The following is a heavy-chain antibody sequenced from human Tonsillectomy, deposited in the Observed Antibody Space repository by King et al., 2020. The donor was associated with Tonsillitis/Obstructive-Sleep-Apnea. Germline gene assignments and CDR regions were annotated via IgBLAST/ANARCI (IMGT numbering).Heavy chain of an antibody. V-gene: IGHV4-59*01. CDR3: ARGGAPYRPGLYYYAYDMDV. CDR2: IYYSGST. Sequence: QLQESGPGLVKPSETLSLTCTVSGGSISSYYWSWIRQPPGKGLEWIGYIYYSGSTNYNPSLKSRVTISVDTSKNQFSLKLSSVTAADAAVYYCARGGAPYRPGLYYYAYDMDVWGKGTTVTVSS. D-gene: IGHD1-26*01. J-gene: IGHJ6*03. CDR1: GGSISSYY.